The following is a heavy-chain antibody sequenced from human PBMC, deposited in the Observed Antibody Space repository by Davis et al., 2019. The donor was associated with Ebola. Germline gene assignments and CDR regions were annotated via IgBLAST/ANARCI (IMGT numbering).Heavy chain of an antibody. J-gene: IGHJ4*02. CDR2: ISYDGSNK. CDR3: ARDRRDGYNPFDY. CDR1: GFTFSSYA. D-gene: IGHD5-24*01. V-gene: IGHV3-30-3*01. Sequence: PGGSLRLSCAASGFTFSSYAMHWVRQAPGKGLEWVAVISYDGSNKYYADSVKGRFTISRDNAKNTLYLQMNSLRDEDTAVYYCARDRRDGYNPFDYWGQGTLVTVSS.